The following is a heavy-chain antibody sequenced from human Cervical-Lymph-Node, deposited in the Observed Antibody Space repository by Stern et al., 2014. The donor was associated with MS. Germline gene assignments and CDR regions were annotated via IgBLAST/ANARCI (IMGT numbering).Heavy chain of an antibody. Sequence: EVQLEESGGNLVPPGGSLRLSCAASGFPFGDHAVPWVRQAPGKGLEWGSGISWNGNYIGYAGSVKGRFTVSRDNAKNSLFLQMNSLRPEDTAFYYCTKVRGYNPFGVDFDSWGRGTLVTVSS. V-gene: IGHV3-9*01. CDR2: ISWNGNYI. CDR1: GFPFGDHA. CDR3: TKVRGYNPFGVDFDS. D-gene: IGHD5-12*01. J-gene: IGHJ4*02.